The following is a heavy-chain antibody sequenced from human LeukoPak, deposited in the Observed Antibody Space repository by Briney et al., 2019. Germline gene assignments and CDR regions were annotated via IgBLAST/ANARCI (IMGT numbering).Heavy chain of an antibody. CDR3: ATRITMIRRDAFDI. CDR2: IIPILGVA. D-gene: IGHD3-22*01. J-gene: IGHJ3*02. Sequence: ASVKVSCKASGYTFTSYDINWVRQAPGQGLEWMGRIIPILGVANYAQKFQGRVTITADKSTSTAYMELSSLRSEDTAVYYCATRITMIRRDAFDIWGQGTMVTVSS. CDR1: GYTFTSYD. V-gene: IGHV1-69*04.